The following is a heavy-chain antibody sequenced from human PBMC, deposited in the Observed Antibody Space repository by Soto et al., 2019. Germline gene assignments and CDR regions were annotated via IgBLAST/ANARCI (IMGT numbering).Heavy chain of an antibody. CDR1: GGSISSGGYY. CDR2: IYYSGST. V-gene: IGHV4-31*03. J-gene: IGHJ4*02. D-gene: IGHD3-3*01. Sequence: NPSETLSLTCTVSGGSISSGGYYWSWIRQHPGKGLEWIGYIYYSGSTYYNPSLKSRVTISVDTSKNQFSLKLSSVTAADTAVYYCARLWGGDYDFWSGYKLPDYWGQGTLVTVSS. CDR3: ARLWGGDYDFWSGYKLPDY.